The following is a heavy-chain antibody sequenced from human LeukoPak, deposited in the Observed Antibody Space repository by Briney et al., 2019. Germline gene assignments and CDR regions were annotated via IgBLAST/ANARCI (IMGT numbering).Heavy chain of an antibody. CDR2: IYYSGST. V-gene: IGHV4-39*01. J-gene: IGHJ3*02. CDR3: ARRKMIVVVNDAFDI. Sequence: PSETLSLTCTVSGGSINSSTYYWDWIRQPPGKGLEWIGSIYYSGSTYYNPSLKSRVTISADTSKNQFSLKLSSVTAADTAVYYCARRKMIVVVNDAFDIWGQGTMVTVSS. D-gene: IGHD3-22*01. CDR1: GGSINSSTYY.